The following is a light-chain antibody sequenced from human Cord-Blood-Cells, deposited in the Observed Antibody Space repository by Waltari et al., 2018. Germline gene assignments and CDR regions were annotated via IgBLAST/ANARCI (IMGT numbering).Light chain of an antibody. CDR3: LQDYNYPWT. J-gene: IGKJ1*01. V-gene: IGKV1-6*01. CDR2: AAS. Sequence: AIQITQPPSSLSASVGDRVTITCRASQGIRNDLGWYQQKPGKGPKLLIYAASSLQSGVPSRFSGSGSGTDFTLTISSLQPEDFATYYCLQDYNYPWTFGQGTKVEIK. CDR1: QGIRND.